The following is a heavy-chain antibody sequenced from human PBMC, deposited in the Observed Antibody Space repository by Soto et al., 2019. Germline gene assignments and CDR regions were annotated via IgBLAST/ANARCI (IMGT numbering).Heavy chain of an antibody. D-gene: IGHD1-7*01. V-gene: IGHV5-51*01. CDR2: IFPGDSDT. J-gene: IGHJ4*02. CDR1: GYDFGAYW. Sequence: PGESLKISCQGSGYDFGAYWIGWVRQMPGKGLEWMGIIFPGDSDTRYRPSFQGQVTISADRSINTAYLQWSSLKASDTAMYFCAPGGIIGTQPDYWGQGTQVTFSS. CDR3: APGGIIGTQPDY.